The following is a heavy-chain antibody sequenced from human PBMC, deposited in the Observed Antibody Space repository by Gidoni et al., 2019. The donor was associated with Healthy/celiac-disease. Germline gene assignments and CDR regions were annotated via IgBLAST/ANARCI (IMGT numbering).Heavy chain of an antibody. CDR2: IDPSDSYT. V-gene: IGHV5-10-1*01. CDR1: GYSFTSYW. J-gene: IGHJ4*02. D-gene: IGHD3-10*01. CDR3: ARHAFYGSGSLLFDY. Sequence: VQLVQSEAEVTQPGESLRISCQGSGYSFTSYWISWVRQMPGKGLAWMGRIDPSDSYTNSSPSFQGHFTISADKSISTAYLQWSSLKASDTAMYYCARHAFYGSGSLLFDYWGQGTLVTVSS.